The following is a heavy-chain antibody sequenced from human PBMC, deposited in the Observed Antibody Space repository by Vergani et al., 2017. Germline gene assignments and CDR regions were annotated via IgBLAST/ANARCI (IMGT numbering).Heavy chain of an antibody. D-gene: IGHD3-10*01. CDR3: AIATSMVRALVLKSAYYFDY. J-gene: IGHJ4*02. CDR2: IYYSGST. CDR1: GGSISSGGYY. V-gene: IGHV4-31*01. Sequence: QVQLQESGPGLVKPSQTLSLTCTVSGGSISSGGYYWSWIRQHPGKGLEWIGYIYYSGSTYYKPSLKSLVTISVDTSMNQFSLKLSSVTAADTAVYYCAIATSMVRALVLKSAYYFDYWGQGTLVTVSS.